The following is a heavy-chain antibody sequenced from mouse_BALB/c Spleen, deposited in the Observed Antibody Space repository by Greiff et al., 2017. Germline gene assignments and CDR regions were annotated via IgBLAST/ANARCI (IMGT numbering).Heavy chain of an antibody. CDR1: GFTFSSFG. Sequence: EVKFVESGGGLVQPGGSRKLSCAASGFTFSSFGMHWVRQAPEKGLEWVAYISSGSSTIYYADTVKGRFTISRDNPKNTLFLQMTSLRSEDTAMYYCARFEALDYWGQGTTLTVSS. D-gene: IGHD3-2*02. V-gene: IGHV5-17*02. CDR2: ISSGSSTI. J-gene: IGHJ2*01. CDR3: ARFEALDY.